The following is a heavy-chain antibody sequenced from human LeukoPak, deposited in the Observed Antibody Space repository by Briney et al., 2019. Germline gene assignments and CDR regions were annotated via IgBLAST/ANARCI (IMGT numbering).Heavy chain of an antibody. Sequence: ASVKVSCKTSGYIFTKYDISWVRQAPGQGPEWMGWITPYNGNAQSAPKFEGRVTMTTDTSASTAYLELRGLKSDDTAVYYCARETKDGVFFDYWGQGTLVIVSS. CDR3: ARETKDGVFFDY. CDR2: ITPYNGNA. D-gene: IGHD6-13*01. CDR1: GYIFTKYD. V-gene: IGHV1-18*01. J-gene: IGHJ4*02.